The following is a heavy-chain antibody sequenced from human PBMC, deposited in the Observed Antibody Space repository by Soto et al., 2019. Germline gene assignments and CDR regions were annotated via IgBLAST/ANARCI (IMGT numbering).Heavy chain of an antibody. CDR3: ARRWGERRVDY. V-gene: IGHV4-4*02. Sequence: QVKLQESGPGLVKPSGTLSLTCAVSGGSISSSNWWSWVRQPPGKGLEWIGEIYHSGNTNYNPSLKRRVTMAVDRSRTQSSLKLGSVTAADTAVYYCARRWGERRVDYWGQGTLVNVSS. CDR2: IYHSGNT. J-gene: IGHJ4*02. CDR1: GGSISSSNW. D-gene: IGHD3-10*01.